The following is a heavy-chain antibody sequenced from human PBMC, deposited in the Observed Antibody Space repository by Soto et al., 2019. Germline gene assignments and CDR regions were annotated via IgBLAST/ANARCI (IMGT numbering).Heavy chain of an antibody. CDR3: ANPYYDILTGLESYGMDV. Sequence: GGSLRLSCAASGFTFSNAWINWVRQAPGKGLEWVSAISGSGGSTYYADSVKGRFTISRDNSKNTLYLQMNSLRAEDTAVYYCANPYYDILTGLESYGMDVWGQGTTVTVSS. CDR1: GFTFSNAW. J-gene: IGHJ6*02. D-gene: IGHD3-9*01. V-gene: IGHV3-23*01. CDR2: ISGSGGST.